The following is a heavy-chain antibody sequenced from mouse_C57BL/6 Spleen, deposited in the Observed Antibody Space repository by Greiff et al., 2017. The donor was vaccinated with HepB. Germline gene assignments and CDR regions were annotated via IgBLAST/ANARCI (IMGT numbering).Heavy chain of an antibody. V-gene: IGHV1-50*01. CDR2: IDPSDSYT. CDR1: GYTFTSYW. J-gene: IGHJ1*03. D-gene: IGHD1-2*01. Sequence: QVHVKQPGAELVKPGASVKLSCKASGYTFTSYWMQWVKQRPGQGLEWIGEIDPSDSYTNYNQKFKGKATLTVDTSSSTAYMQLSSLTSEDSAVYYCARDYGLSYWYFDVWGTGTTVTVSS. CDR3: ARDYGLSYWYFDV.